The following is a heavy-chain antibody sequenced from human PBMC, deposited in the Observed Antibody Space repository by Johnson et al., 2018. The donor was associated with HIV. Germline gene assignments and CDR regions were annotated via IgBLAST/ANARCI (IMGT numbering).Heavy chain of an antibody. CDR3: VRDDYSFHI. CDR2: INWNGGST. CDR1: GFTFDDYV. J-gene: IGHJ3*02. Sequence: VQLVESGGGVVRPGGSLRLSCAASGFTFDDYVMSWVRQAPGKGLEWVSGINWNGGSTGYADSAKGRFTISRDNAKNTLYLEMSGLRADDTAVYYCVRDDYSFHIWGRGTLVTVSS. V-gene: IGHV3-20*04. D-gene: IGHD4/OR15-4a*01.